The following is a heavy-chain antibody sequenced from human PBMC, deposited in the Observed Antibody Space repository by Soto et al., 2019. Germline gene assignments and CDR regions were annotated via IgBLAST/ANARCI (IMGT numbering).Heavy chain of an antibody. CDR1: GGSFSGYY. Sequence: SETLSLTCAVYGGSFSGYYWSWIRQPPGKGLEWIGEINHSGSTNYNPSLKSRVTISVDTSKNQFSLKLSSVTAADTAVYYRARGLMCSGGSCYSSDYYYMDVWGKGTTVTVS. CDR3: ARGLMCSGGSCYSSDYYYMDV. CDR2: INHSGST. V-gene: IGHV4-34*01. D-gene: IGHD2-15*01. J-gene: IGHJ6*03.